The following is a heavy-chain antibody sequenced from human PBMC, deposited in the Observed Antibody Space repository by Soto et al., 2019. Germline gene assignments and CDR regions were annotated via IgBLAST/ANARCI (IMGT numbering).Heavy chain of an antibody. D-gene: IGHD4-4*01. CDR1: GGSFSGYY. V-gene: IGHV4-34*01. CDR2: INHSGST. J-gene: IGHJ6*03. Sequence: QVQLQQWGAGLLKPSETLSLTCAVYGGSFSGYYWSWIRQPPGKGLEWIGEINHSGSTNYNPSLKSRVTISVDTSKNQFSLKLSSVTAADTAVYYCARGEYSNYYYYYMDVWGKGTTVTVSS. CDR3: ARGEYSNYYYYYMDV.